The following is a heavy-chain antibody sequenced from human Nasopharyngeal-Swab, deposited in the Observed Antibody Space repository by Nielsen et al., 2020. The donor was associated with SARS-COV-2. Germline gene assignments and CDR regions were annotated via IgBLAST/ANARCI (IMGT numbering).Heavy chain of an antibody. V-gene: IGHV3-23*01. J-gene: IGHJ4*02. CDR3: AKEDDVAAPRHLDY. CDR1: GFSVSSYA. D-gene: IGHD6-13*01. Sequence: GGSLRLSCAASGFSVSSYAMSWVRQAPGKGLEWVSGIRHNGGTFYADSVKGRFTISRDNSKNTLYLQMNGLRAEDTAVYYCAKEDDVAAPRHLDYWGQGTLVTVSS. CDR2: IRHNGGT.